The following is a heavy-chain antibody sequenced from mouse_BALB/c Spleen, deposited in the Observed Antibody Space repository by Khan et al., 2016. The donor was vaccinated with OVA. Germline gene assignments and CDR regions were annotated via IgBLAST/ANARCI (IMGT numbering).Heavy chain of an antibody. J-gene: IGHJ3*01. Sequence: QIQLVQSGPELKKPGETVKISCKASGYTFTNYGMNWVKQAPGKGLKWMGWINTYTGEPTYADDFKGRFAFSLETSASTAYLQFNNLKNEDTATYFCARDYGYAYWGQGTLVTVSA. CDR2: INTYTGEP. D-gene: IGHD1-2*01. CDR3: ARDYGYAY. V-gene: IGHV9-3-1*01. CDR1: GYTFTNYG.